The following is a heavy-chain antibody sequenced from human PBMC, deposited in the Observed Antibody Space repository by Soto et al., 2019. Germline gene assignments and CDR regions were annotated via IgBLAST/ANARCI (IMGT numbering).Heavy chain of an antibody. J-gene: IGHJ6*02. Sequence: SLKVSCKASGGTFNSYDINWVQQAPGRGLEWMGGIIPIVGTPNYAQKCRGRFTITADDSTSTASMELSSLRSEDTAVYSCAKDHEQLADYYYYHRMDVWGQGTTVTVS. CDR2: IIPIVGTP. CDR3: AKDHEQLADYYYYHRMDV. V-gene: IGHV1-69*13. D-gene: IGHD6-6*01. CDR1: GGTFNSYD.